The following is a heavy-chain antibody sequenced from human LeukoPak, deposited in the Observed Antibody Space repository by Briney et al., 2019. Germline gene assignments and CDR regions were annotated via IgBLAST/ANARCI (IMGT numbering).Heavy chain of an antibody. Sequence: SETLSLTCTVSGGSISSGGYYWSWIRQPPGKGREGLGYIYHSGTTTYNPSLKSGVTISLDSSKNHFSLKLSFVPAAHTAMYYCARAGGSSSVNCLDHWSQGTVVTVS. D-gene: IGHD6-13*01. CDR1: GGSISSGGYY. J-gene: IGHJ5*02. V-gene: IGHV4-30-2*01. CDR2: IYHSGTT. CDR3: ARAGGSSSVNCLDH.